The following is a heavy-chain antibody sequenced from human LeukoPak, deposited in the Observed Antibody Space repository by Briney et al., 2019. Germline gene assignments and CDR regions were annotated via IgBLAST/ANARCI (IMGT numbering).Heavy chain of an antibody. CDR1: GGTFSSYA. CDR2: IIPIFGTA. J-gene: IGHJ4*02. Sequence: SVKVSCKASGGTFSSYAISWVRQAPGQGLEWMGRIIPIFGTANCAQKFQGRVTITTDESTSTAYMELSSLRSEDTAVYYCAREMEQWLVQGEFDYWGQGTLVTVSS. V-gene: IGHV1-69*05. D-gene: IGHD6-19*01. CDR3: AREMEQWLVQGEFDY.